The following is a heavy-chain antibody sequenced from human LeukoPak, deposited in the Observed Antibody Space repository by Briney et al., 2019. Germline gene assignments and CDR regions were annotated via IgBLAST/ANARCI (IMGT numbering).Heavy chain of an antibody. Sequence: GGSLRLSCAASGFTFSSYGMHWVRQAPGKGLEWVAFIRYDGSNKYYADSVKGRFTISRDNSENTLYLQMNSLRAEDTAVYYCAKVGGDIVVVVAATPDAFDIWGQGTMVTVSS. CDR3: AKVGGDIVVVVAATPDAFDI. CDR2: IRYDGSNK. CDR1: GFTFSSYG. V-gene: IGHV3-30*02. D-gene: IGHD2-15*01. J-gene: IGHJ3*02.